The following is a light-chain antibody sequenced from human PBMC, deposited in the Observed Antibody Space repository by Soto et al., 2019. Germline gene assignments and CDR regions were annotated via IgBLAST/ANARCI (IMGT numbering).Light chain of an antibody. CDR1: QSVSSSY. V-gene: IGKV3-20*01. CDR3: QQYGRSPQT. CDR2: GAS. Sequence: EIVLTQSPGTLSLSPGEIATLSCRASQSVSSSYLAWYQQKPGQAPRLLIYGASSRATGIPDRFSGSGSGTDFTLTISRLEPEDFAVYYRQQYGRSPQTFGRGNKV. J-gene: IGKJ1*01.